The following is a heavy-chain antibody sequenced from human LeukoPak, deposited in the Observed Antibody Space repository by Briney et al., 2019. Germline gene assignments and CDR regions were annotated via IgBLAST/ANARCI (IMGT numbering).Heavy chain of an antibody. Sequence: PSETLSLTCTVSGGSISTYYWSWIRQPPGKGLEWIGYIKYSGSTYYNPSLKSRVTISLDTSKNQSSLKLSSVTPADTAVYFCARYGDSFESWGQGTLVTVSS. V-gene: IGHV4-59*01. J-gene: IGHJ4*02. CDR3: ARYGDSFES. D-gene: IGHD3/OR15-3a*01. CDR1: GGSISTYY. CDR2: IKYSGST.